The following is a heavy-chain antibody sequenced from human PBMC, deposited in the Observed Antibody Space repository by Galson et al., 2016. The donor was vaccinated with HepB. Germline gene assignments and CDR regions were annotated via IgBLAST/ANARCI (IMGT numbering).Heavy chain of an antibody. CDR1: GFTFSSYS. V-gene: IGHV3-21*01. CDR2: ISSSSYYI. J-gene: IGHJ4*02. D-gene: IGHD6-6*01. CDR3: AREARGSSSVLDC. Sequence: SLRLSCAASGFTFSSYSMNWVRQAPGKGLEWVSSISSSSYYIYYADSVKGRFTISRDNAKNSLYLQVNSLRAEDTAVYYCAREARGSSSVLDCWGQGTLVTVSS.